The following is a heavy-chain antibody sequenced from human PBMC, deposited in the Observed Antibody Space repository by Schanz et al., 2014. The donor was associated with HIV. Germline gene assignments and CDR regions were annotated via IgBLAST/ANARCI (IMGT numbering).Heavy chain of an antibody. Sequence: QVQLVQSGAEVKNPGASVKVSCKASGYTFTDYFIHWVRQAPGQGLEWMGWVRPNSGDTYYARKFQGRVTFSRDTSTGTAYMEVTKLTYDDTAVYYCARDWENNWRYVGGFDSWGLGTLVIVSS. D-gene: IGHD1-20*01. CDR1: GYTFTDYF. J-gene: IGHJ4*02. V-gene: IGHV1-2*02. CDR2: VRPNSGDT. CDR3: ARDWENNWRYVGGFDS.